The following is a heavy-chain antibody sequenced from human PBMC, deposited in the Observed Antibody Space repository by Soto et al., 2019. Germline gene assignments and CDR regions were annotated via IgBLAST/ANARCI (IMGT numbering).Heavy chain of an antibody. J-gene: IGHJ4*02. Sequence: QVQLVESGGGVVQPGRSLRLSCAASGFTFSSYGMHWVRQAPGKGLEWVAVIWYDGSNKYYADSVKGRFTISRDNSKNTLYLQMNSLRGEDTAVYYCARDGASVRGYSYGCFDYWGQGTLVTVSS. CDR2: IWYDGSNK. V-gene: IGHV3-33*01. CDR1: GFTFSSYG. CDR3: ARDGASVRGYSYGCFDY. D-gene: IGHD5-18*01.